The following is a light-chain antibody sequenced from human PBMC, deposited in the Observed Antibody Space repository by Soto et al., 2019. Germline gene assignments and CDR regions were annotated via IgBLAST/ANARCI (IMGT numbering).Light chain of an antibody. V-gene: IGKV1D-12*01. Sequence: DIQMTQSPSFVSASVGDRVTLTCRASQYISTWLAWYQQRLGEAPRLLIFSASTLKNGIPARFSGSGSGTDFTLTISGLQPEDFATYYCQQGRTSPISFGPGTKV. CDR3: QQGRTSPIS. CDR1: QYISTW. J-gene: IGKJ3*01. CDR2: SAS.